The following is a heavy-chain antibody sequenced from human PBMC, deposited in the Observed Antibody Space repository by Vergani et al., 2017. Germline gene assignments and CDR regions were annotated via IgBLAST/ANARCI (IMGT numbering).Heavy chain of an antibody. J-gene: IGHJ6*03. CDR1: GFTFDDYT. Sequence: EVQLVESGGVVVQPGGSLRLSCAASGFTFDDYTMHWVRQAPGKGLEWVSLISWDGGSTYYADSVKGRFTISRDNSKNSLYLQMNSLRAEDTAVYYCARKVRITIFGVVKNYYYMDVWGKGTTVTVAS. CDR3: ARKVRITIFGVVKNYYYMDV. CDR2: ISWDGGST. D-gene: IGHD3-3*01. V-gene: IGHV3-43*01.